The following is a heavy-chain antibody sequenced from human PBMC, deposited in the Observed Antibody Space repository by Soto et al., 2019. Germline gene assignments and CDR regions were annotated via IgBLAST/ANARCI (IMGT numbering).Heavy chain of an antibody. Sequence: GGSLRLSCAASGFTFSSYWMSWVRQAPGKGLEWVANIKQDGSEKYYVDSVKGRFTISRDNAKNSLYLQMNSLRAEDTAVYYCAREPMDYGDDGDYYYYGMDVWGQGTTVTVSS. V-gene: IGHV3-7*01. CDR1: GFTFSSYW. CDR3: AREPMDYGDDGDYYYYGMDV. J-gene: IGHJ6*02. CDR2: IKQDGSEK. D-gene: IGHD4-17*01.